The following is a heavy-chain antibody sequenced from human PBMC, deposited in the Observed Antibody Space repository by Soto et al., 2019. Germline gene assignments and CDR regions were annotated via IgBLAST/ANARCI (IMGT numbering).Heavy chain of an antibody. D-gene: IGHD2-2*01. CDR1: YFVLPRHG. Sequence: ASVQVSWQAYYFVLPRHGSRLVRQAPGQGLEWMGWISLYNGNTNYAQQFQGRVTMTTDTSTSTAYMELRSLRSDDTAMYFCAIYHLELFRFDYWGQGTLVTFSS. J-gene: IGHJ4*02. V-gene: IGHV1-18*04. CDR2: ISLYNGNT. CDR3: AIYHLELFRFDY.